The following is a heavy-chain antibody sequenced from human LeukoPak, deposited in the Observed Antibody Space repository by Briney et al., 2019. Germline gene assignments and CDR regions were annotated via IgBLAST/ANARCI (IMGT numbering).Heavy chain of an antibody. CDR2: TYYNSKWYT. J-gene: IGHJ4*02. D-gene: IGHD3-16*01. CDR3: AREWGYYDY. Sequence: SQTLSLTCAISGDSVSTASNAWYWIRQSPSRGLEWLGRTYYNSKWYTDYAVSVSGRTTINPDTSRNQLSLQLSFVTPEDTAVYYCAREWGYYDYWGQGTLVTVSS. V-gene: IGHV6-1*01. CDR1: GDSVSTASNA.